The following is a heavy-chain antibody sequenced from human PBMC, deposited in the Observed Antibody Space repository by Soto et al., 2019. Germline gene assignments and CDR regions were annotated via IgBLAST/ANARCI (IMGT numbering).Heavy chain of an antibody. CDR3: ARRKARSGPHSFDV. CDR2: MNPSNGNA. V-gene: IGHV1-8*01. J-gene: IGHJ1*01. Sequence: ASVKVSCKASGDTFIKYDINWVRQATGQGLEGMGLMNPSNGNAGYAQNFRGRVTMTSNTSITTAYMELSGLRYEDTAVYYCARRKARSGPHSFDVWGPATLVTASS. D-gene: IGHD3-9*01. CDR1: GDTFIKYD.